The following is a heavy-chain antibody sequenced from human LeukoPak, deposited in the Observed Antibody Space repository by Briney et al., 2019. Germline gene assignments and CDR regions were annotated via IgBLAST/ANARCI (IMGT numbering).Heavy chain of an antibody. Sequence: GGSLRLSCAASGFTFSTYTMNWVRQAPGKGLEWVSSISYSSFYIYYADSVKGRFTISRDNAKNALYLQMSSLRAEDTAVYYCARDLYCSTTSCADAFDIWGQGTKVTASS. CDR1: GFTFSTYT. J-gene: IGHJ3*02. V-gene: IGHV3-21*01. CDR3: ARDLYCSTTSCADAFDI. CDR2: ISYSSFYI. D-gene: IGHD2-2*01.